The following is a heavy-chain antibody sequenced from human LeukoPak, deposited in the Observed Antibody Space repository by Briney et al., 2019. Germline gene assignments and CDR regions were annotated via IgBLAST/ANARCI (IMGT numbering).Heavy chain of an antibody. J-gene: IGHJ4*02. CDR1: RFTFDDYA. CDR3: AKGDHGNYGTIDY. D-gene: IGHD4-17*01. Sequence: PGGSLRLSSAASRFTFDDYAMHWVRQAPGKGLEWVSGISWNSRTIGYVDSVKGRFTISRDNAKKSVYLRMNSLRAEDTALYYCAKGDHGNYGTIDYWGQGTLVTVSS. CDR2: ISWNSRTI. V-gene: IGHV3-9*01.